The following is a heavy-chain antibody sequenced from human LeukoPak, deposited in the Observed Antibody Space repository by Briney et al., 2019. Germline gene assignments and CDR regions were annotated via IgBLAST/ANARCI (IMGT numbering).Heavy chain of an antibody. CDR3: ARLLQGGWFDP. CDR2: IYYSGST. V-gene: IGHV4-30-4*08. D-gene: IGHD2-15*01. J-gene: IGHJ5*02. CDR1: GGSISSGDYY. Sequence: PSETLSLTCTVSGGSISSGDYYWSWLRQPPGKGLVWIVYIYYSGSTYYNPSLKSRVTISVYTSKNHFSLKLSSVTAADTSVYYCARLLQGGWFDPWGQGTLVTVSS.